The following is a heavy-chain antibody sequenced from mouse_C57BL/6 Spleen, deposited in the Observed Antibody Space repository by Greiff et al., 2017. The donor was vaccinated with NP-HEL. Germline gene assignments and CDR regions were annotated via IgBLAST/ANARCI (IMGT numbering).Heavy chain of an antibody. D-gene: IGHD3-2*02. V-gene: IGHV2-9*01. J-gene: IGHJ3*01. Sequence: VKLVESGPGLVAPSQSLSITCTVSGFSLTSSGVDWVRQPPGKGLEWLGVIWGGGGTNYNSALMSRLSISKDNSKSHVFLKMNSLQTDDTAMYYCAKHEGTAQAPFAYWGQGTLVTVSA. CDR3: AKHEGTAQAPFAY. CDR1: GFSLTSSG. CDR2: IWGGGGT.